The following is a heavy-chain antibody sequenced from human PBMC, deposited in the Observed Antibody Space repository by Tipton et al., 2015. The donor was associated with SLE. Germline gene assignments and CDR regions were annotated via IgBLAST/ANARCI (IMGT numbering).Heavy chain of an antibody. D-gene: IGHD3-10*01. J-gene: IGHJ4*02. CDR2: MYHSGST. CDR3: ARGSYGSGSSPFDY. Sequence: TLSLTCTVSGYSINTGFYWGWIRQPPGKGLEWIGSMYHSGSTYHNPSLKSRVTISVDTSRNQFSLKLSSVTAADTAVYYCARGSYGSGSSPFDYWGQGTLVTVSS. V-gene: IGHV4-38-2*02. CDR1: GYSINTGFY.